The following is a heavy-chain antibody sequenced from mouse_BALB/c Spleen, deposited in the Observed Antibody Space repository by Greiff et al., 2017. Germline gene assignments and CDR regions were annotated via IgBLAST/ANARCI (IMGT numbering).Heavy chain of an antibody. D-gene: IGHD1-1*01. CDR3: ARWGYGSSYWYFDV. V-gene: IGHV1-9*01. CDR2: ILPGSGST. Sequence: VQLQQSGAELMKPGASVKISCKATGYTFSSYWIEWVKQRPGHGLEWIGEILPGSGSTNYNEKFKGKATFTADTSSNTAYMQLSSLTSEDSAVYYCARWGYGSSYWYFDVWGAGTTVTVSS. J-gene: IGHJ1*01. CDR1: GYTFSSYW.